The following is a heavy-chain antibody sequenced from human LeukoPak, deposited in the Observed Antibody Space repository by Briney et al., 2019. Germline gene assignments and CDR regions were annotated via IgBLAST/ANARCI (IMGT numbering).Heavy chain of an antibody. Sequence: PSETLSLTCTVSGGSISSSSYYWGWIRQPPGKGLEWIESIYYSGSTYYNPSLKSRVTISVDTSKNQFSLKLSSVTAADTAVYYCARDRLGGSYPDAFDIWGQGTMVTVSS. V-gene: IGHV4-39*07. CDR3: ARDRLGGSYPDAFDI. CDR2: IYYSGST. CDR1: GGSISSSSYY. J-gene: IGHJ3*02. D-gene: IGHD1-26*01.